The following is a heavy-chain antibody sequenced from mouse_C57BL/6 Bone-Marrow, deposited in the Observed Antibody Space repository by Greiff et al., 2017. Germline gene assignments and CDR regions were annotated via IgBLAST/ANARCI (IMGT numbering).Heavy chain of an antibody. D-gene: IGHD1-1*01. Sequence: DVKLVESGGGLVQPGGSLKLSCAASGFTFSDYYMYWVRQTPEKRLEWVAYISNGGGSTYYPDTVKGRFTISRENAKNTLYLQVSRLKSEDTAMYYCERQDYYGSSWFAYWGQGTLVTVTA. V-gene: IGHV5-12*01. CDR1: GFTFSDYY. CDR2: ISNGGGST. J-gene: IGHJ3*01. CDR3: ERQDYYGSSWFAY.